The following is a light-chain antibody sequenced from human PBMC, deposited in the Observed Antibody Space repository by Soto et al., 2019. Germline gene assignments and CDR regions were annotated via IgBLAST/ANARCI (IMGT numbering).Light chain of an antibody. CDR2: EVT. CDR3: CSYAGSSSSI. CDR1: SSDVGTYNF. J-gene: IGLJ1*01. Sequence: QSALTQPASVSGSPGQSITISCSGTSSDVGTYNFVSWYQQYPGKAPRLMIYEVTKRPSGVSNRFSGSKSGNTASLTISGLQPEDEADYYCCSYAGSSSSIFGTGTKSPS. V-gene: IGLV2-23*02.